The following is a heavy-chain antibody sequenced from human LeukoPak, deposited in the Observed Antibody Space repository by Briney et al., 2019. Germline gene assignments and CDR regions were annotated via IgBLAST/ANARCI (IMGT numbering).Heavy chain of an antibody. CDR1: GFTFSSYA. J-gene: IGHJ4*02. Sequence: GVSLRLSCAASGFTFSSYAMSWVRQAPGKGLEWVSAISGSGGSTYYADSVKGRFTISRDNSKNTLYLQMNSLRAEDTAVYYCAKAEPYVWGSYRPAYFDYWGQGTLVTVSS. D-gene: IGHD3-16*02. V-gene: IGHV3-23*01. CDR2: ISGSGGST. CDR3: AKAEPYVWGSYRPAYFDY.